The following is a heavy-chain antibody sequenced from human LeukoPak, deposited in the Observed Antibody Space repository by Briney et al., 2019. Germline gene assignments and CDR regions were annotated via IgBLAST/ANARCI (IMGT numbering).Heavy chain of an antibody. J-gene: IGHJ4*02. CDR1: GYTFTSYD. D-gene: IGHD7-27*01. CDR2: KSPNSGDT. Sequence: GASVTVSCTASGYTFTSYDFNWVRQATGQRPEWMGWKSPNSGDTGYAQKFQDRVTMTRNTSISTAYMELSSLRSDDTAVYYCARGPPNWGYDYWGPGTLVTVSS. V-gene: IGHV1-8*01. CDR3: ARGPPNWGYDY.